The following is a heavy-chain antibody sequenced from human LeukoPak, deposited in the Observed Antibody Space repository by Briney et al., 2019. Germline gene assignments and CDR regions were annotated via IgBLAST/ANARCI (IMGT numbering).Heavy chain of an antibody. CDR3: ARGGERTSISYLPY. Sequence: PSETLSLTCTVSGGSISSSSYYWGWIRQPPGKGLEWVASIRHDASEKFYVDSVQGRFTISRDNSNNLLYLQMNSLRAEDAAVYFCARGGERTSISYLPYWGQGTLVTVSS. CDR2: IRHDASEK. D-gene: IGHD2-21*02. V-gene: IGHV3-7*01. CDR1: GGSISSSSYY. J-gene: IGHJ4*02.